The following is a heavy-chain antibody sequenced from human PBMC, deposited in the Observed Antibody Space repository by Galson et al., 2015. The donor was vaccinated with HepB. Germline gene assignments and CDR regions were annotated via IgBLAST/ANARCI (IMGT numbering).Heavy chain of an antibody. D-gene: IGHD5-18*01. J-gene: IGHJ4*02. CDR1: GFTFSSYA. CDR3: ARTTWIQLWDNFDY. Sequence: SLRLSCAASGFTFSSYAMHWVRQAPGKGLEWVAVISYDGSNKYYADSVKGRFTISRDNSKNTLYLQMNSLRAEDTAVYYCARTTWIQLWDNFDYWGQGTLVTVSS. CDR2: ISYDGSNK. V-gene: IGHV3-30-3*01.